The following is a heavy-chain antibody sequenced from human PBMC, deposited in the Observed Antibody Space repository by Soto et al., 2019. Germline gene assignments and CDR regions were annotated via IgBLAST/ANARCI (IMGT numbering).Heavy chain of an antibody. Sequence: SETLSLTCTVSGGSISSYYWSWIRQPPGRGLEWIGYIYYSGSTNYNPSLKSRVTISVDTSKNQFSLKLSSVTAADTAVYYCARAYGDYVYYFDYWGQGTLVTVSS. J-gene: IGHJ4*02. CDR1: GGSISSYY. CDR2: IYYSGST. V-gene: IGHV4-59*01. CDR3: ARAYGDYVYYFDY. D-gene: IGHD4-17*01.